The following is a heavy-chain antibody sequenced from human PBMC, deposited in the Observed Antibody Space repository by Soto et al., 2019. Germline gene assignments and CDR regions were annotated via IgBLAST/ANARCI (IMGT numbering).Heavy chain of an antibody. D-gene: IGHD3-16*02. CDR1: GDSVSSNSAA. CDR3: ARVSGDYVWGSYRYMDWFDP. J-gene: IGHJ5*02. V-gene: IGHV6-1*01. Sequence: QSQTLSLTCAISGDSVSSNSAAWNWIRQSPSRGLEWLGRTYYRSKWYNDYAVSVKSRITINPDTSKNQFSLQLNSVTPEDTAVYYCARVSGDYVWGSYRYMDWFDPWGQGTLVTVSS. CDR2: TYYRSKWYN.